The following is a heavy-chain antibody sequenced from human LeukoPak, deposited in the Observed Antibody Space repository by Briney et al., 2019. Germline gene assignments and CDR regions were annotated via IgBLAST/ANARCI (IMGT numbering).Heavy chain of an antibody. D-gene: IGHD3-22*01. V-gene: IGHV3-30*02. CDR1: GFTFSSYG. CDR2: IRYDGSNN. CDR3: AVLDMSGFYAY. Sequence: PGGSPRLSCAASGFTFSSYGMHWVRQAPGKGLEWVAFIRYDGSNNYYADSTKGRFTISRDNAKNLVYLQMNTLRAEDTAVYYCAVLDMSGFYAYWGQGTLVTVSS. J-gene: IGHJ4*02.